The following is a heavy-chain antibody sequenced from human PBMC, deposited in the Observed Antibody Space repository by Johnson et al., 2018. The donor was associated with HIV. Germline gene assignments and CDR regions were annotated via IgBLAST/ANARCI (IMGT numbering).Heavy chain of an antibody. CDR3: EKERHLVRAFDI. D-gene: IGHD6-6*01. CDR1: GFTFRNYG. Sequence: QVQLVESGGGVVQPGGSLRLSCAASGFTFRNYGMHWVRQAPGKGLEWVAFIRYDGSNKYYADSVKGRFTISRDNSKNTLYLQMNSLRAEDTAVYYCEKERHLVRAFDIWGQGTMVTVSS. CDR2: IRYDGSNK. J-gene: IGHJ3*02. V-gene: IGHV3-30*02.